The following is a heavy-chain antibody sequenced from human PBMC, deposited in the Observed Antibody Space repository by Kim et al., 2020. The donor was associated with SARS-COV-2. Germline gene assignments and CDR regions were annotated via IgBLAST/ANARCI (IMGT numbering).Heavy chain of an antibody. V-gene: IGHV3-30*18. CDR2: ISYDANNK. J-gene: IGHJ4*02. D-gene: IGHD6-13*01. Sequence: GGSLRLSCAASGFTFSTYGMHWVRQAPGKGLEWVAVISYDANNKYHADSVKGRFTISRDNSKNTLYLQMNSLRAEDTALYYCAKDKSIYAADYYFDYWGQGTLVTVSS. CDR1: GFTFSTYG. CDR3: AKDKSIYAADYYFDY.